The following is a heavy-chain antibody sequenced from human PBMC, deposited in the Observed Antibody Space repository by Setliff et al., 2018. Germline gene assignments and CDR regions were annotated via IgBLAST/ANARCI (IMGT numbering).Heavy chain of an antibody. CDR3: VRDRTAYSYGLDV. Sequence: PSETLSLTCTVSGGSISPYFWSWIRQPPGKGLEWLGYIYHNGNTNFNPSLKTRVTMSVDTSKNPFALNLRSVTAADAAVYYCVRDRTAYSYGLDVWGQGTTVTVSS. CDR2: IYHNGNT. CDR1: GGSISPYF. J-gene: IGHJ6*02. D-gene: IGHD5-18*01. V-gene: IGHV4-59*01.